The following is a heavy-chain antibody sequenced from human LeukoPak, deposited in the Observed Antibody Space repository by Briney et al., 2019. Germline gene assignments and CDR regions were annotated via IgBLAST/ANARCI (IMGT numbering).Heavy chain of an antibody. J-gene: IGHJ3*01. CDR3: ARDRREMATITYGAFDV. CDR1: GGSISSSSSY. D-gene: IGHD5-24*01. V-gene: IGHV4-39*02. Sequence: SETLSLTCTVSGGSISSSSSYWGWIRQPPGKGLEWIGSIYYSGSTYYNPSLKSRVTISVDTSKNQFSLKLSSVTAADTAVYYCARDRREMATITYGAFDVWGQGTMVTVSS. CDR2: IYYSGST.